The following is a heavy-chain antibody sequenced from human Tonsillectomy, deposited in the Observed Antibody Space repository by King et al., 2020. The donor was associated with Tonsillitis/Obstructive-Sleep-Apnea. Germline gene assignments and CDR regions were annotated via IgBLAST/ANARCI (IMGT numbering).Heavy chain of an antibody. V-gene: IGHV4-34*01. CDR3: ARGIREQLVQNFYYYYMDV. CDR1: GGSFSGYY. D-gene: IGHD6-6*01. Sequence: VQLQQWGAGLLKPSETLSLTCAVYGGSFSGYYWTWIRQPPGKGLEWIGEILPSGRPHYNPSLKSRVTISGDSSKNQCSLRVNSVTAADAAVYYCARGIREQLVQNFYYYYMDVWGKGTPVTVSS. CDR2: ILPSGRP. J-gene: IGHJ6*03.